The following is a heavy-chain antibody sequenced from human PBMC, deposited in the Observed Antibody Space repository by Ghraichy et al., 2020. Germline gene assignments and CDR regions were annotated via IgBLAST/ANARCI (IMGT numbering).Heavy chain of an antibody. V-gene: IGHV5-51*01. CDR3: ARLAGELLSTPYYIDH. CDR1: GYSFTTYW. J-gene: IGHJ4*02. Sequence: GETLNISCKASGYSFTTYWLGWVRQMPGKSLELMGIIYPGDSDTSYSPSFQGQVTISADKSIHIAYLKWDSLKASDTAMYFCARLAGELLSTPYYIDHWGQGTLVTVSS. CDR2: IYPGDSDT. D-gene: IGHD1-7*01.